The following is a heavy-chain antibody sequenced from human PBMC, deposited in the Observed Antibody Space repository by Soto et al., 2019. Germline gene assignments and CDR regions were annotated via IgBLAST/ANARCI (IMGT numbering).Heavy chain of an antibody. V-gene: IGHV1-3*01. CDR1: GYTFTSYA. J-gene: IGHJ4*02. CDR3: ARDRSVLRFLEWSPLDY. CDR2: INAGNGNT. D-gene: IGHD3-3*01. Sequence: GASVKVSCKASGYTFTSYAMHWVRQAPGQRLEWMGWINAGNGNTKYSQKFQGRVTITRDTSASTAYMELSSLRSEDTAVYYCARDRSVLRFLEWSPLDYWGQGTLVTVSS.